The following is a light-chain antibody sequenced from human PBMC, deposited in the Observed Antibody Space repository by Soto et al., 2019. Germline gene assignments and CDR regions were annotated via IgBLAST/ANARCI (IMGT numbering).Light chain of an antibody. CDR3: SSYTTSSTYYV. Sequence: QSALTQPASVSGSPGQSITISCTGTSSDVGGYNYVPWYQQHPGKAPKLMIYDVSNRPSGVSNRFSGSKSGNTASLTISGLQAEDEADYYCSSYTTSSTYYVFGTGTKLTVL. J-gene: IGLJ1*01. CDR1: SSDVGGYNY. V-gene: IGLV2-14*01. CDR2: DVS.